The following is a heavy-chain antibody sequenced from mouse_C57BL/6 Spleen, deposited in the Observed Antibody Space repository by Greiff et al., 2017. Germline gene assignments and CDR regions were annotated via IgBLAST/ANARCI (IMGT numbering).Heavy chain of an antibody. CDR2: INPSTGGT. V-gene: IGHV1-42*01. J-gene: IGHJ2*01. Sequence: EVQLQQSGPELVKPGASVKISCKASGYSFTGYYMNWVKQSPEKSLEWIGEINPSTGGTTYNKKFKAKATLTVDKSSSTAYMQLKSLTSEDSAVYYCATYYGSSYFDYWGQGTTLTVSS. CDR3: ATYYGSSYFDY. CDR1: GYSFTGYY. D-gene: IGHD1-1*01.